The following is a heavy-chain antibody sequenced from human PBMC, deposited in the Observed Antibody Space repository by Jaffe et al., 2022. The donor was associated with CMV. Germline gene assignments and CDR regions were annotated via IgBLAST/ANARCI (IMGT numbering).Heavy chain of an antibody. CDR1: GGTFSSYA. D-gene: IGHD2-2*01. J-gene: IGHJ6*02. V-gene: IGHV1-69*01. CDR3: ATSMGDIVVVPAATVVGEYYYYYYGMDV. CDR2: IIPIFGTA. Sequence: QVQLVQSGAEVKKPGSSVKVSCKASGGTFSSYAISWVRQAPGQGLEWMGGIIPIFGTANYAQKFQGRVTITADESTSTAYMELSSLRSEDTAVYYCATSMGDIVVVPAATVVGEYYYYYYGMDVWGQGTTVTVSS.